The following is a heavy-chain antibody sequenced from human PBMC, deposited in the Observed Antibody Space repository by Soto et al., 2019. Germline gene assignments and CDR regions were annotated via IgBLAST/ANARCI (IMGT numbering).Heavy chain of an antibody. CDR2: ISGSGGST. J-gene: IGHJ4*02. CDR1: GFTFSSYA. D-gene: IGHD3-3*01. V-gene: IGHV3-23*01. Sequence: GGSLRLSCAASGFTFSSYAMSWVRQAPGKGLEWVSAISGSGGSTYYADSVKGRFTISRDNSKNTLYLQMNSLRAEDTAVYYCAKPPSFWSGYYKEGSYFDYWGQGTLVTVSS. CDR3: AKPPSFWSGYYKEGSYFDY.